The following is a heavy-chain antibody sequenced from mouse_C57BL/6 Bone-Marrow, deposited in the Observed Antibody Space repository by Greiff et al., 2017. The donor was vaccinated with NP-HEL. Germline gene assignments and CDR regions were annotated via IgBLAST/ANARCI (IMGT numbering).Heavy chain of an antibody. CDR3: ARIEYDGAWFAY. CDR1: GYTFTNYW. Sequence: VQLQESGAELVRPGTSVKMSCKASGYTFTNYWIGWAKQRPGHGLEWIGDIYPGGGYTNYNEKFKGKVTLTADKSSSTAYMQFSSLTSEDSAIYYCARIEYDGAWFAYWGQGTLVTVSA. J-gene: IGHJ3*01. D-gene: IGHD2-4*01. V-gene: IGHV1-63*01. CDR2: IYPGGGYT.